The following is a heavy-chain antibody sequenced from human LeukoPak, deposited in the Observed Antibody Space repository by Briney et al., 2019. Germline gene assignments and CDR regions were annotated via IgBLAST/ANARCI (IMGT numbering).Heavy chain of an antibody. CDR2: MYSDGNT. CDR1: GGSISRSTYY. CDR3: ARARPYYYGSGNYHSHYIYFDY. Sequence: SETLSLTCSVSGGSISRSTYYWVWIRQPPGKGLEWIGSMYSDGNTYFHPSLKSRVAISVDTSKNQFSLKLSSVTAADTAVYYCARARPYYYGSGNYHSHYIYFDYWGQGTLVTVSS. D-gene: IGHD3-10*01. V-gene: IGHV4-39*01. J-gene: IGHJ4*02.